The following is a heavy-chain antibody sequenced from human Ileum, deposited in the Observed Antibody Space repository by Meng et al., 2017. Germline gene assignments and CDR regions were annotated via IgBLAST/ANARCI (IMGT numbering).Heavy chain of an antibody. CDR3: ARIGYNFNLGNAFDI. V-gene: IGHV3-30*01. J-gene: IGHJ3*02. CDR1: GFTFGGYT. CDR2: IIHDATKI. D-gene: IGHD1-1*01. Sequence: GESLKISCAASGFTFGGYTMHWVRLAPGKGLEWVAVIIHDATKIYYANSVEGRFPISRDNSKDTLYLQMNSLRAEDTAVYYCARIGYNFNLGNAFDIWGQGTLVTVSS.